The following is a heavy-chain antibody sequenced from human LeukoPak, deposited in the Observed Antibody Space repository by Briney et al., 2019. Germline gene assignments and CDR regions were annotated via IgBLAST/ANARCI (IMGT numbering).Heavy chain of an antibody. J-gene: IGHJ4*02. CDR1: GFTFSSYG. V-gene: IGHV3-30*02. Sequence: TGGSLRLSCAASGFTFSSYGMHWVRQAPGKGLEWVAFIRYDGSNKHYADSVKGRFTISRDNSKNTLYLQMNSLRAEDTAVYYCAKGFKMTTVTGIDYWGQGTLVTVSS. CDR3: AKGFKMTTVTGIDY. CDR2: IRYDGSNK. D-gene: IGHD4-11*01.